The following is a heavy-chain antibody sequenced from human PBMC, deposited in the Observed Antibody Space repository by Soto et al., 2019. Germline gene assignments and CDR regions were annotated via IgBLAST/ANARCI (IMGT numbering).Heavy chain of an antibody. V-gene: IGHV3-30*18. D-gene: IGHD3-22*01. CDR3: AKDVLRDNYYDVHNNFDY. J-gene: IGHJ4*02. Sequence: GGSLRLSCAASGFTFSSYGMHWVRQAPGKGLEWVAVISYDGSNKYYADSVKGRFTISRDNSKNTLYLQMNSLRAEDTAVYYCAKDVLRDNYYDVHNNFDYWGQGTLVTVSS. CDR2: ISYDGSNK. CDR1: GFTFSSYG.